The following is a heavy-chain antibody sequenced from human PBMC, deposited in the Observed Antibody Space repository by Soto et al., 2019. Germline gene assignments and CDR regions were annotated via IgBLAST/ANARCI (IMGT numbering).Heavy chain of an antibody. CDR1: GFTFSSYG. CDR3: ARDMGYSSSGDFDY. V-gene: IGHV3-33*01. Sequence: ESGGGVVQPGRSLRLSCAASGFTFSSYGMHWVRQAPGKGLEWVAVIWYDGSNKYYADSVKGRFTISRDNSKNTLYLQMNSLRAEDTAVYYCARDMGYSSSGDFDYWGQGTLVTVSS. CDR2: IWYDGSNK. J-gene: IGHJ4*02. D-gene: IGHD6-13*01.